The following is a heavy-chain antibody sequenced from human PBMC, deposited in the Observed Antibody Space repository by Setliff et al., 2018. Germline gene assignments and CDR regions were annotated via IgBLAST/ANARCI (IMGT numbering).Heavy chain of an antibody. J-gene: IGHJ3*02. CDR1: GYTFTTYG. V-gene: IGHV1-18*01. CDR3: ARDRGGDDFVGAVGDSFGI. D-gene: IGHD2-21*01. Sequence: GASVKVSCKASGYTFTTYGITWVRQAPGQGLEWMGWISAYNGNTDSAQKFQGRVTMSADTSTTTVYMELRSLRSDDTAVYYCARDRGGDDFVGAVGDSFGIRGQGTMGTVSS. CDR2: ISAYNGNT.